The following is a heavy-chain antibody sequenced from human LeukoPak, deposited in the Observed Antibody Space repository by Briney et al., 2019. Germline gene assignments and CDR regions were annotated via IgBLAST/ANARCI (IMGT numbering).Heavy chain of an antibody. D-gene: IGHD3-3*01. CDR1: GFTFSSYA. J-gene: IGHJ4*02. CDR2: ISGSGGST. Sequence: TGGSLRLSCAASGFTFSSYAMSWVRQAPGKGLERVSAISGSGGSTYYADSVKGRFTISRDNSKNTLYLQMNSLRAEDTAVYYCAKVLKNYDFWSGYSPFDYWGQGTLVTVSS. CDR3: AKVLKNYDFWSGYSPFDY. V-gene: IGHV3-23*01.